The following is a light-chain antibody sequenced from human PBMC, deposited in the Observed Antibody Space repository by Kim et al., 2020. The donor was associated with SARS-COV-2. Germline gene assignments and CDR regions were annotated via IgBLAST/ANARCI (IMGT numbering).Light chain of an antibody. Sequence: QLVTISCTGTSSDVGGYNYVSWYQQHPGKAPKLMIYEVSNRPSGVSNRFSGSKSGNTASLTISGLQAEDEADYYCSSYTSSSTLVVFGGGTQLTVL. CDR2: EVS. CDR3: SSYTSSSTLVV. CDR1: SSDVGGYNY. V-gene: IGLV2-14*01. J-gene: IGLJ2*01.